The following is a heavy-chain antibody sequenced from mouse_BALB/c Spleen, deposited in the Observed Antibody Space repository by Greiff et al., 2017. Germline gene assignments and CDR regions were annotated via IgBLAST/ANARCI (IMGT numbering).Heavy chain of an antibody. CDR3: ARQGLRDYAMDY. D-gene: IGHD2-4*01. J-gene: IGHJ4*01. CDR2: ISSGGSYT. V-gene: IGHV5-6*01. CDR1: GFTFSSYG. Sequence: EVQRVESGGDLVKPGGSLKLSCAASGFTFSSYGMSWVRQTPDKRLEWVATISSGGSYTYYPDSVKGRFTISRDNAKNTLYLQMSSLKSEDTAMYYCARQGLRDYAMDYWGQGTSVTVSS.